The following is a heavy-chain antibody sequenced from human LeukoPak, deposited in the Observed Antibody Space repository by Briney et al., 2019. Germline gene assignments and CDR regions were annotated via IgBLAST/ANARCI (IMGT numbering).Heavy chain of an antibody. Sequence: GGSLRLSCAASGFTFSSYWMSWVRQAPGKGLEWVANIKQDGSEKYYVDSVKGRFTISRDNAKNSLYLQMNSLRAEDTAVYYCARDPTTMDYGDPYDAFDIWGKGTMVTVSS. D-gene: IGHD4-17*01. V-gene: IGHV3-7*03. J-gene: IGHJ3*02. CDR3: ARDPTTMDYGDPYDAFDI. CDR1: GFTFSSYW. CDR2: IKQDGSEK.